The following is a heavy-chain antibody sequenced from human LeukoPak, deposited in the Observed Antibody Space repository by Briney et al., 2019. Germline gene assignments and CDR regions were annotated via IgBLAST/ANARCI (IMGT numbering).Heavy chain of an antibody. Sequence: GGSLRLSCAASGFTFSSYNMNWVRQAPGKGLEWVSFISTSSSCIYYADSVKGRFTISRDNAKNSLYLQMNSLRAEDTAVYYCARAADSSGYLLAYFDYWGQGTLVTVSS. CDR2: ISTSSSCI. D-gene: IGHD3-22*01. J-gene: IGHJ4*02. CDR3: ARAADSSGYLLAYFDY. V-gene: IGHV3-21*01. CDR1: GFTFSSYN.